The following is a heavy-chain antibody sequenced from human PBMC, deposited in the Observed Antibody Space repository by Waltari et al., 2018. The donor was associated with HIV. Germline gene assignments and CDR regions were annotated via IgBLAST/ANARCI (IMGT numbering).Heavy chain of an antibody. CDR2: IYHSGST. V-gene: IGHV4-38-2*02. J-gene: IGHJ4*02. Sequence: QVQLQESGPGLVKPSETLSLTCAVSGYSISSGYYWGWIRQPPGKGREWIGSIYHSGSTYYNPSLKSRVTISVDTSKTQFSLKLSSVTAADTAVYYCARDGSYYYDSSGPVACYFDYWGQGTLVTVSS. CDR3: ARDGSYYYDSSGPVACYFDY. CDR1: GYSISSGYY. D-gene: IGHD3-22*01.